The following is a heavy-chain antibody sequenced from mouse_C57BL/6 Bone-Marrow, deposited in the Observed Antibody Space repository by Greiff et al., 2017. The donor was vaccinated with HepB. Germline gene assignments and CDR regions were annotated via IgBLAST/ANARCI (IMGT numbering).Heavy chain of an antibody. V-gene: IGHV1-76*01. CDR2: IYPGSGNT. Sequence: QVHVKQSGAELVRPGASVKLSCKASGYTFTDYYINWVKQRPGQGLEWIARIYPGSGNTYYNEKFKGKATLTAEKSSSTAYMQLSSLTSEDSAVYFCARFYYGSSPYYFDYWGQGTTLTVSS. CDR1: GYTFTDYY. D-gene: IGHD1-1*01. CDR3: ARFYYGSSPYYFDY. J-gene: IGHJ2*01.